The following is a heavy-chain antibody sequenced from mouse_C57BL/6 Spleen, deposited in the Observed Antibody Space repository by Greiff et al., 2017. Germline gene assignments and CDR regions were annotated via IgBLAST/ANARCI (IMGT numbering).Heavy chain of an antibody. CDR3: ARQRTGTVWYFDV. J-gene: IGHJ1*03. Sequence: DVKLVESGGGLVKPGGSLKLSCAASGFTFSSYTMSWVRQTPEKRLGWVATISGGGGNTYYPDSVKGRFTISRDNAKNTLYLQMSSLRSEDTALYYCARQRTGTVWYFDVWGTGTTVTVSS. D-gene: IGHD4-1*01. CDR1: GFTFSSYT. V-gene: IGHV5-9*01. CDR2: ISGGGGNT.